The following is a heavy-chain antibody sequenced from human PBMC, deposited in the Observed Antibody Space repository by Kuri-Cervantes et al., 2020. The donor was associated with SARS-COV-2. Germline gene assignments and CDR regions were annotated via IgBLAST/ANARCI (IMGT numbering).Heavy chain of an antibody. Sequence: ESLKISCTVSGGSISSYYWSWIRQPPGKGLEWIGYIYYSGSTNYNPSLKSRVTISVDTSKNQFSLKLSSVAATDTAVYYCARGWGGYCSSTSCYYYYYGMDVWGQGTTVTVSS. CDR1: GGSISSYY. J-gene: IGHJ6*02. CDR3: ARGWGGYCSSTSCYYYYYGMDV. CDR2: IYYSGST. V-gene: IGHV4-59*08. D-gene: IGHD2-2*01.